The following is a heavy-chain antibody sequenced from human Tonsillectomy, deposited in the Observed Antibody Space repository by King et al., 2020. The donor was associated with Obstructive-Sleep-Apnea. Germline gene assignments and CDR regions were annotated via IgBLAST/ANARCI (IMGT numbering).Heavy chain of an antibody. CDR3: TTGRGRYAFDI. D-gene: IGHD5-24*01. J-gene: IGHJ3*02. CDR1: GFTFSNAW. CDR2: IKSKTDGGKT. V-gene: IGHV3-15*01. Sequence: VQLVESGGGLVKPGGSLRLSCAASGFTFSNAWMSWVRQAPGKGLEWVGRIKSKTDGGKTDYAAPVKGRFTISRDDSKNTLYLQMNSLKTEDTAVYYCTTGRGRYAFDIWGQGTMVTVSS.